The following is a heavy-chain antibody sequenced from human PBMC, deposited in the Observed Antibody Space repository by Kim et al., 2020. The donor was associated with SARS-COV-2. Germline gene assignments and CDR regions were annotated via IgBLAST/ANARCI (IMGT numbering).Heavy chain of an antibody. V-gene: IGHV3-30*04. CDR3: ERRIPTPGTLQ. D-gene: IGHD6-13*01. Sequence: GGSLRLSCAASGFTFSSYTMHWVRQAPGRGLEWVAVILDDGSESYYANSVEGRFTVSRDNSKDTLYLQLNTLRPEDTAVYYCERRIPTPGTLQRGQGTL. CDR1: GFTFSSYT. J-gene: IGHJ4*02. CDR2: ILDDGSES.